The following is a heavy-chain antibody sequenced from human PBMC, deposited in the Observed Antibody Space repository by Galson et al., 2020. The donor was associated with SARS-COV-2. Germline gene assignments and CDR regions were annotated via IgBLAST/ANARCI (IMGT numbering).Heavy chain of an antibody. CDR1: GFSFSDYY. V-gene: IGHV3-11*06. CDR2: ISPTSTNI. D-gene: IGHD5-18*01. Sequence: TGGSLRLSCEASGFSFSDYYMNWIRLAPGKGLQWISFISPTSTNIDYASSVWGRFTISRDNAKNSLYLQMNDLRVDDTGVYFCARSNPAAIVYNWFDPWGPGTLVTVSS. CDR3: ARSNPAAIVYNWFDP. J-gene: IGHJ5*02.